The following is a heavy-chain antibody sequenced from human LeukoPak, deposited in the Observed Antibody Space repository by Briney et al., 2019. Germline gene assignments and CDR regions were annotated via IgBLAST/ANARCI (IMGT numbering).Heavy chain of an antibody. CDR1: GYTFTSYY. CDR3: ARDVGYLTYYYGSGSLKNWFDP. CDR2: INPNSGGT. D-gene: IGHD3-10*01. Sequence: ASVKVSCKASGYTFTSYYMHWVRQAPGQGLEWMGWINPNSGGTNYAQKFQGRVTMTRDTSISTAYMELSRLRSDDTAVYYCARDVGYLTYYYGSGSLKNWFDPWGQGTLVTVSS. V-gene: IGHV1-2*02. J-gene: IGHJ5*02.